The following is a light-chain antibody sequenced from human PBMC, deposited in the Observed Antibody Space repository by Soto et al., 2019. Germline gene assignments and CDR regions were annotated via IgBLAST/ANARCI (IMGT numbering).Light chain of an antibody. Sequence: DIPMTQSPSSLSASVGDRVTITCRASQGIIDYLAWYQQKPGKAPTLLIYAASTVASGVPSRFSGSGSGTDFTLTISSLQPEDVATYYCQKYTSAPQTFGPGTKVEIK. CDR1: QGIIDY. CDR3: QKYTSAPQT. CDR2: AAS. J-gene: IGKJ1*01. V-gene: IGKV1-27*01.